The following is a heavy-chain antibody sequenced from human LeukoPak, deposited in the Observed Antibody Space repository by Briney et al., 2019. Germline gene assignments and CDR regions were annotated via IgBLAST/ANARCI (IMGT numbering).Heavy chain of an antibody. V-gene: IGHV3-73*01. J-gene: IGHJ4*02. CDR2: IRSKANSYAT. Sequence: GGSLRLSCAASGFTFSGSAMHWVRQASGKGLGWVGRIRSKANSYATAYAASVKGRFTISRDDSKNTAYLQMNSLKTEDTAVYYCTRHLMYYYDSSGYYEDYWGQGTLVTVSS. D-gene: IGHD3-22*01. CDR1: GFTFSGSA. CDR3: TRHLMYYYDSSGYYEDY.